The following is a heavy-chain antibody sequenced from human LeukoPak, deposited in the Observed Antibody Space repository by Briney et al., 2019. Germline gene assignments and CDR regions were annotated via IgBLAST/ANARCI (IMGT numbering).Heavy chain of an antibody. D-gene: IGHD4-17*01. CDR3: TTGGTVTFDY. Sequence: PGGSLRLSSAAPRFTFSNAWMSWVRQAPGKGLESVGRIKSKTDGGTTDYAAPVKGRFTISRDDSKNTLYLQMNSLKTEDTAVYYCTTGGTVTFDYWGQGTLVTVSS. CDR1: RFTFSNAW. CDR2: IKSKTDGGTT. J-gene: IGHJ4*02. V-gene: IGHV3-15*01.